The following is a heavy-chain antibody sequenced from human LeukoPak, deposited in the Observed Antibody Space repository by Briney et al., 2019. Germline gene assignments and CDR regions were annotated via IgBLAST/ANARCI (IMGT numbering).Heavy chain of an antibody. J-gene: IGHJ4*02. CDR1: GFTFSSYS. D-gene: IGHD6-19*01. Sequence: GGSLRLSCAASGFTFSSYSMNWVRQAPGKGLEWVSSISSGSSYIYYADSVKGRFTISRDNAKNSLYLQMNSLRAEDTAVYYCAPPAVAGTIHWGQGTLVTVSS. CDR2: ISSGSSYI. CDR3: APPAVAGTIH. V-gene: IGHV3-21*01.